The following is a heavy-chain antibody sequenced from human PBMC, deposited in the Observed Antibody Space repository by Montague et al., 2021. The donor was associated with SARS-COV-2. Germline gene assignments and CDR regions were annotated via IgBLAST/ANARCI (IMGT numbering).Heavy chain of an antibody. CDR1: GGSISSANYY. CDR2: IYYSGSS. V-gene: IGHV4-31*03. D-gene: IGHD1-26*01. CDR3: ASQCGSYYNYFDL. J-gene: IGHJ4*02. Sequence: TLSLTCSVSGGSISSANYYWSWIRQHPGKGLEFIGYIYYSGSSFYNPSLKSRLTISVDTSKNRFSLRLGSVTAADTAIYFCASQCGSYYNYFDLWGQGTLVTVSS.